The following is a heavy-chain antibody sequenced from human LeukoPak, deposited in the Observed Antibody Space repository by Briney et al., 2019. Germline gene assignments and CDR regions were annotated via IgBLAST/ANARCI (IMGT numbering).Heavy chain of an antibody. CDR3: ARPRYGGNSAHGFDI. CDR1: GGSISNFY. D-gene: IGHD4-23*01. J-gene: IGHJ3*02. V-gene: IGHV4-59*08. CDR2: IYYSGST. Sequence: PSETLSLTCTVSGGSISNFYWSWIRQPPGKGLEWMGYIYYSGSTNYNPSLKSRVTVSVDTSKNQFSLKLSSVTAADTAVYYCARPRYGGNSAHGFDIWGQGTMVTVSS.